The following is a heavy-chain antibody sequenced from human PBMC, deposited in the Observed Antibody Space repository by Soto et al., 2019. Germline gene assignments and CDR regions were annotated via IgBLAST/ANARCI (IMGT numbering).Heavy chain of an antibody. J-gene: IGHJ6*03. Sequence: SQTLSLTCAISGDSVSSNSTAWNWIRQYPSRGLEWLGRTYYRSKWYNDYALSVKSRININTDTSKNQFSLQLNSVTPEDTFVYYCARETIVVVPAGSHLDVWGKGTTVIV. CDR1: GDSVSSNSTA. CDR2: TYYRSKWYN. V-gene: IGHV6-1*01. D-gene: IGHD2-2*01. CDR3: ARETIVVVPAGSHLDV.